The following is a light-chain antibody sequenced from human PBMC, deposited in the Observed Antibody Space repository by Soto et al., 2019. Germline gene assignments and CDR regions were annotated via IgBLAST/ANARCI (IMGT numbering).Light chain of an antibody. V-gene: IGLV2-14*01. J-gene: IGLJ2*01. CDR1: SSGVGGYNY. CDR3: TSYSSSSTPVV. Sequence: QSALTQPASVSGSPGQSITISCTGTSSGVGGYNYVAWYQQHPGKAPKLMIYDVSTRPSGVSNRFSGSKSGNTASLTISGLQAEDEADYHCTSYSSSSTPVVLGGGTKLTVL. CDR2: DVS.